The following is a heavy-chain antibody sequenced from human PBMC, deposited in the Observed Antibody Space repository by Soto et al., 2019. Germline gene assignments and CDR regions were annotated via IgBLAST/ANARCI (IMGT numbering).Heavy chain of an antibody. D-gene: IGHD6-19*01. CDR1: GFTFSNYW. V-gene: IGHV3-7*05. Sequence: PGGSLRLSCAASGFTFSNYWMSWVLQAPGKGLEWVASIKEDGGDKYYVDSVRGRFTISRDNAKNSVFLQMSSLRAEDTAVYYCARDQWRLFDYWGQGTLVTVSS. J-gene: IGHJ4*02. CDR2: IKEDGGDK. CDR3: ARDQWRLFDY.